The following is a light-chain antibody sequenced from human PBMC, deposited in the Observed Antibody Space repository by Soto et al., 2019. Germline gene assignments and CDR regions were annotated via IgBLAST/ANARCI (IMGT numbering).Light chain of an antibody. CDR1: QSISSW. CDR3: QQYNSWWT. Sequence: DIQMTQSPSTLSASVGDRVTITCRASQSISSWLGWYQQKPGKAPKLLIYDASSLESGVPSRFSGSVSGTEFTLTISSLQPDDFATYYCQQYNSWWTFGQGTKVEIK. CDR2: DAS. J-gene: IGKJ1*01. V-gene: IGKV1-5*01.